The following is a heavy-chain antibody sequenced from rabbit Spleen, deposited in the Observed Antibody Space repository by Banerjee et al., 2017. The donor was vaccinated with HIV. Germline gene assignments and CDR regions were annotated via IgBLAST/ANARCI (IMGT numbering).Heavy chain of an antibody. J-gene: IGHJ4*01. Sequence: QEQLVESGGGLVKPEGSLKLSCTASGFSFSDKAVMCWVRQAPGRGLEWIACINVVTGKAVYASWAKGRFTFSKSSSTTVTLQMTSLTAADTATYFCARDLDDVAGYDNPVWGFKLWGPGTLVTVS. D-gene: IGHD1-1*01. CDR1: GFSFSDKAV. CDR3: ARDLDDVAGYDNPVWGFKL. V-gene: IGHV1S45*01. CDR2: INVVTGKA.